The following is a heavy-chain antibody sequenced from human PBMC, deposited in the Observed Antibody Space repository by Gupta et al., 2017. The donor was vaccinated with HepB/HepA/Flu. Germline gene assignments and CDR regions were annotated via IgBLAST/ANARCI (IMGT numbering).Heavy chain of an antibody. CDR1: GFTVSSNP. J-gene: IGHJ4*02. CDR2: LYRGGEA. V-gene: IGHV3-53*01. D-gene: IGHD2-2*01. Sequence: EVQLVESGGDLIQPGGSLRVSCVASGFTVSSNPRVRVRQVPGKGLEWVAGLYRGGEASDADSVKGRFAISRDNSENTLYLQMSSLRAEDTAIYYCARYCSSASCYSGPPGGIDYWGQGTLVTVSS. CDR3: ARYCSSASCYSGPPGGIDY.